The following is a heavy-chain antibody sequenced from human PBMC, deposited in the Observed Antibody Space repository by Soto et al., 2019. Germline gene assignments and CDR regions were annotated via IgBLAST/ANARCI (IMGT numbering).Heavy chain of an antibody. J-gene: IGHJ6*03. Sequence: PSETLSLTCTVSGGSVSSSTYNWAWIRQPPGKGLEWIGSIYYSGSTYYNPSLKSRVTISVDTSKNQFSLKLSSVTAADLAVYYCARSHQGYYYYMDVWGKGTTVTVSS. CDR3: ARSHQGYYYYMDV. CDR2: IYYSGST. CDR1: GGSVSSSTYN. V-gene: IGHV4-39*01.